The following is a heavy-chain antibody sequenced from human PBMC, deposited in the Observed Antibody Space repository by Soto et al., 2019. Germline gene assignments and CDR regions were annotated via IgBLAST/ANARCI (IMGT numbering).Heavy chain of an antibody. V-gene: IGHV1-2*02. CDR1: GYTFTDYF. J-gene: IGHJ4*02. Sequence: QVPLVQSGAEVKRPGASVKVSCKASGYTFTDYFVHWVRLAPGQGLEWMGWVNPDTGVATFPQKFQGRVTVTRDASINTDYMELTHLTSEDTGIYYCARDPIRGGVPYFFDFWGRGTQVTVSS. CDR2: VNPDTGVA. D-gene: IGHD3-16*01. CDR3: ARDPIRGGVPYFFDF.